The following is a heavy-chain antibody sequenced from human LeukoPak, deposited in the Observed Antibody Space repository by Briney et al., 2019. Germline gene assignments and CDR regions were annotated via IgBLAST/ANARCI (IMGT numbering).Heavy chain of an antibody. D-gene: IGHD6-19*01. CDR1: GFTFSSYG. J-gene: IGHJ4*02. CDR2: IWYDGSNK. CDR3: AKGEGIAVAGPGLDY. Sequence: SGGSLRLSCAASGFTFSSYGMHWVRQAPGKGLEWVAVIWYDGSNKYYADSVKGRFTISRDNSKNTLYLQMNSLRAEDTAVYYCAKGEGIAVAGPGLDYWGQGTLVTVSS. V-gene: IGHV3-33*06.